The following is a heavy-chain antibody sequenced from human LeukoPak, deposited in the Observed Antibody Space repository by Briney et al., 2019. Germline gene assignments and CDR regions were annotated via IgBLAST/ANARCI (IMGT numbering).Heavy chain of an antibody. Sequence: GGSLRLSCAASGFTFSGSAMHWVRQASGKGLEWVGRIRSKANSYATAYAASVKGRFTISRDDSKNTAYLQMNSLKTEDTAVYYCTHGRIVGATLIDYWGQGTLVTVSS. J-gene: IGHJ4*02. CDR3: THGRIVGATLIDY. CDR2: IRSKANSYAT. CDR1: GFTFSGSA. V-gene: IGHV3-73*01. D-gene: IGHD1-26*01.